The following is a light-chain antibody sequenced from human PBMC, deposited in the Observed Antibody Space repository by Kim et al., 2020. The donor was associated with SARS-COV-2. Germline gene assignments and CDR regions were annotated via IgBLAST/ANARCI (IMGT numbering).Light chain of an antibody. CDR3: QAWDSSTLYV. CDR1: KLGDKY. J-gene: IGLJ1*01. V-gene: IGLV3-1*01. Sequence: SYELTQPPSVSVSPGQTASITCSGDKLGDKYACWYQQKSGQSPVLVIYQDSKRPSGIPERFSGSNSGNTATLTIIGTQAMDEADYYCQAWDSSTLYVFGTGTKVTVL. CDR2: QDS.